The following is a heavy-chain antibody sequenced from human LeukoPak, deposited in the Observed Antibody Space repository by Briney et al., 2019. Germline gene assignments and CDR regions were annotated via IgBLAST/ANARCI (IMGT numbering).Heavy chain of an antibody. CDR3: AGEYYDFWSVYLVGWFDP. CDR2: IYYSGST. J-gene: IGHJ5*02. D-gene: IGHD3-3*01. V-gene: IGHV4-59*11. Sequence: SETLSLTCTVSGGSISSHYWSWIRQPPGKGLEWIGYIYYSGSTNYNPSLKSRVTISVDTSKNQFSLKLSSVTAADTAVYYCAGEYYDFWSVYLVGWFDPGGKGTLVTVSS. CDR1: GGSISSHY.